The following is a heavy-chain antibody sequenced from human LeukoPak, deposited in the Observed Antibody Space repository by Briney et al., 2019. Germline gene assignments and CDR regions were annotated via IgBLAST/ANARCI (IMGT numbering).Heavy chain of an antibody. V-gene: IGHV4-4*02. CDR3: ARGSHYYYYGMDV. CDR2: IFHSGST. J-gene: IGHJ6*02. CDR1: GVSISSSNW. Sequence: SETLSLTCAVSGVSISSSNWWTWVRQPPGKGLEWIGEIFHSGSTNYNPSLKSRVTISVDTSKNQFSLKLSSVTAADTAVYYCARGSHYYYYGMDVWGQGTTVTVSS.